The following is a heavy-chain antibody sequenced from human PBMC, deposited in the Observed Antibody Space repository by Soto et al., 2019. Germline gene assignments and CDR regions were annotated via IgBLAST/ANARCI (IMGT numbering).Heavy chain of an antibody. CDR3: AADRKIVGTIGAFDF. CDR2: SAPEEGEP. CDR1: KYTLTELT. Sequence: GASVKVSCKVPKYTLTELTIDWLRQAPGKGPEWMGRSAPEEGEPIYPQKFQGRVSMTEDPSTDTAYMELTSLRFEDTAVYFCAADRKIVGTIGAFDFWGQGTLVTVSS. V-gene: IGHV1-24*01. J-gene: IGHJ4*02. D-gene: IGHD1-26*01.